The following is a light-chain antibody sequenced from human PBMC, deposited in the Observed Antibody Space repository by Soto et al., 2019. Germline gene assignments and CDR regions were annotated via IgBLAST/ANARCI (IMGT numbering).Light chain of an antibody. CDR1: SSDVGGYNY. V-gene: IGLV2-11*01. CDR2: DVN. Sequence: QSVLTQPRSVSGSPGQSVTISCTGTSSDVGGYNYVSWYQQHPGKAPKLMIYDVNKRPSGVPDRFSGSKSGNTASLTSSGLQAEDEADYYCCSYAGRYTWVFGGGTQLTVL. J-gene: IGLJ3*02. CDR3: CSYAGRYTWV.